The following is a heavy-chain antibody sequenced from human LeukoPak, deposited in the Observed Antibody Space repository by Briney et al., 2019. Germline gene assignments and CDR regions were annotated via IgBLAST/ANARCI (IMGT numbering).Heavy chain of an antibody. CDR2: ISPKSKYI. D-gene: IGHD6-19*01. J-gene: IGHJ4*02. CDR3: AREGISVAKRLDC. V-gene: IGHV3-21*04. Sequence: GGSLRLSCAISGFTFITYNMTWVRQAPGKGLEWVSSISPKSKYISYADAVRGRFTISRDNAKNSLYLEMSSLRVEDTAVYYCAREGISVAKRLDCWGLGTLVTVSS. CDR1: GFTFITYN.